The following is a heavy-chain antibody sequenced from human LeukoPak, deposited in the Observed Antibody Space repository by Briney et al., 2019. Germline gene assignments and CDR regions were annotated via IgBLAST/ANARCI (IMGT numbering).Heavy chain of an antibody. V-gene: IGHV3-74*01. CDR1: GLGFSDYW. J-gene: IGHJ5*02. CDR2: INNAGSST. Sequence: GGSLRLSCAASGLGFSDYWMHWVRQAPGKGLVWVSRINNAGSSTSYADSVKGRFTISRDDAKNTLYLQMKSLRAEDTAVYYCARGKTSQNIVTRKTYNWFDPWGQGTLVTVSS. CDR3: ARGKTSQNIVTRKTYNWFDP. D-gene: IGHD2/OR15-2a*01.